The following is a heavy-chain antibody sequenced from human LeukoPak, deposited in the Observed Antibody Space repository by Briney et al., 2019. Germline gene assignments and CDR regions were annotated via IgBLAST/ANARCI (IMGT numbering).Heavy chain of an antibody. Sequence: ASVKVSCKASGGTFSSYAISWVRQAPGQGLEWMGRIIPILGIANYAQKFQGRVTITADKSTSTAYMELSSLRSEDTAVYYCARGLRPATYYYGMDVWGQGTTVTVSS. J-gene: IGHJ6*02. V-gene: IGHV1-69*04. CDR2: IIPILGIA. CDR1: GGTFSSYA. CDR3: ARGLRPATYYYGMDV.